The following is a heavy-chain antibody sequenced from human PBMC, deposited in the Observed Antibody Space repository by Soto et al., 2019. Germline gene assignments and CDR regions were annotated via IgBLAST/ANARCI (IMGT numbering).Heavy chain of an antibody. CDR2: IYYSGST. CDR1: GGSISSYY. D-gene: IGHD4-17*01. Sequence: SETLSLTCTVSGGSISSYYWSWIRQPPGKGLEWIGYIYYSGSTNYNPSLKSRVTISVDRSKNQFSLKLSSVTAADTAVYYCARDTAYGGSLAFDIWGQGTMVTVSS. CDR3: ARDTAYGGSLAFDI. V-gene: IGHV4-59*12. J-gene: IGHJ3*02.